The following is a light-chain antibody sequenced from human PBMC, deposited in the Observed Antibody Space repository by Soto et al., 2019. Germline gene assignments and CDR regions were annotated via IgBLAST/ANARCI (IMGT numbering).Light chain of an antibody. CDR3: QQTYSTPVT. V-gene: IGKV1-39*01. CDR2: AAS. J-gene: IGKJ4*01. Sequence: DIQMTQSPSSLSASVGDTITITCWASQTISRNLNWYQQKPGKAPKLLIHAASNLHSGVPSRFSGSGSGTDFTLTISSLQPEDSATYYCQQTYSTPVTFGGGTKVEIK. CDR1: QTISRN.